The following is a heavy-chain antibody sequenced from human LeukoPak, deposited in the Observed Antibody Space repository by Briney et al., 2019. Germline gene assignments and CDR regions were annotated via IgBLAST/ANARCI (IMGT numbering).Heavy chain of an antibody. CDR2: INSDGSST. CDR3: ARGSDYDILTGYSPSDAFDI. V-gene: IGHV3-74*01. J-gene: IGHJ3*02. Sequence: QPGRSLRLSCAASGFTFSSYAMHWVRQAPGKGLVWVSRINSDGSSTSYADSVKGRFTISRDNAKNTLYLQMNSLRAEDTAVYYCARGSDYDILTGYSPSDAFDIWGQGTMVTVSS. D-gene: IGHD3-9*01. CDR1: GFTFSSYA.